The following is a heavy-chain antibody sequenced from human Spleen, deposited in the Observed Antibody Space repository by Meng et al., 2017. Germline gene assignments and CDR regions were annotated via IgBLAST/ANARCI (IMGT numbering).Heavy chain of an antibody. J-gene: IGHJ6*02. CDR1: GFTVSSNY. D-gene: IGHD1-26*01. CDR3: AKDLGGSYFYYYYGMDV. CDR2: LYSGGST. V-gene: IGHV3-53*01. Sequence: GESLKISCAASGFTVSSNYMSWGRQVPGKGLEGVSILYSGGSTYYADSVKGRFTISRDNSKNTLYLQMNSLRAEDTAVYYCAKDLGGSYFYYYYGMDVWGQGTTVTVSS.